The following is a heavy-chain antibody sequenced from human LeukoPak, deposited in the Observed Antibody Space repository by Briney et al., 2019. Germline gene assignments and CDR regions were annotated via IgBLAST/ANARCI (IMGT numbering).Heavy chain of an antibody. CDR1: GGSFSGYY. CDR2: IYYSGST. J-gene: IGHJ4*02. D-gene: IGHD5-12*01. V-gene: IGHV4-59*08. Sequence: PSETLSLTCAVYGGSFSGYYWSWIRQPPGKGLEWIGYIYYSGSTNYNPSLKSRVTISVDTSKNQFSLKLSSVTAADTAVYYCARFRLRLRYFDYWGQGTLVTVSS. CDR3: ARFRLRLRYFDY.